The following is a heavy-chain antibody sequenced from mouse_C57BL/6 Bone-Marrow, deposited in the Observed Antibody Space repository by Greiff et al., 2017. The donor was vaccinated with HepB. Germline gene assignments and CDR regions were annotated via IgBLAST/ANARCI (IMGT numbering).Heavy chain of an antibody. Sequence: EVKLVESGGGLVKPGGSLKLSCAASGFTFSSDAMSWVRQTPEKRLEWVATISDGGSYTYYPDNVKGRFTISRDNAKNNLYLQMSHLKSEDTAMYYCARDYGSSYAYWGQGTLVTVSA. V-gene: IGHV5-4*01. J-gene: IGHJ3*01. CDR1: GFTFSSDA. CDR3: ARDYGSSYAY. CDR2: ISDGGSYT. D-gene: IGHD1-1*01.